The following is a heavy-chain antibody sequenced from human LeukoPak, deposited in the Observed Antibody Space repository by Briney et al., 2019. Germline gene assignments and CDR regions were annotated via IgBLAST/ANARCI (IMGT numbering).Heavy chain of an antibody. Sequence: GGSLRLSCAASGFTFSSYGMHWVRQPPGKGLEWVAFIRYDGSNKYYADSVKGRFTISRDNSKNTVNLQMNDLRAEDTAVYYCARSWDARLNFDYWGQGTLVTVSS. CDR3: ARSWDARLNFDY. CDR2: IRYDGSNK. CDR1: GFTFSSYG. D-gene: IGHD1-26*01. V-gene: IGHV3-30*02. J-gene: IGHJ4*02.